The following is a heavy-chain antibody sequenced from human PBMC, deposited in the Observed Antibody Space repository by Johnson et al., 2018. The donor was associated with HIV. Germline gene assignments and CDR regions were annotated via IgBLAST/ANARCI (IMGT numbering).Heavy chain of an antibody. CDR3: AKRLCGGDCYLDAFDI. V-gene: IGHV3-33*06. J-gene: IGHJ3*02. CDR2: IWYDGSSK. CDR1: GFTFSSYG. Sequence: QVQLVESGGGVVQPGGSLRLSCAASGFTFSSYGMHWVRQAPGKGLEWVAVIWYDGSSKYYADSVKGRFTISRDNSKNTLYLHMNTLRAEDTAVYYCAKRLCGGDCYLDAFDIWGQGTMVTVSS. D-gene: IGHD2-21*01.